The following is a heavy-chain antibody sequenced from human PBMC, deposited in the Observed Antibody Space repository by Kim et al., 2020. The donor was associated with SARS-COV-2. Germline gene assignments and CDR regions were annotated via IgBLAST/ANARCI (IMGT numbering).Heavy chain of an antibody. CDR3: ARDRQLVQNDY. CDR2: ISSSSSYI. CDR1: GFTFSSYS. J-gene: IGHJ4*02. Sequence: GGSLRLSCAASGFTFSSYSMNWVRQAPGKGLEWVSSISSSSSYIYYADSVKGRFTFSRDNAKNSLYLQMNSLRAEDTAVYYCARDRQLVQNDYWGQGTLVTVSS. V-gene: IGHV3-21*01. D-gene: IGHD6-13*01.